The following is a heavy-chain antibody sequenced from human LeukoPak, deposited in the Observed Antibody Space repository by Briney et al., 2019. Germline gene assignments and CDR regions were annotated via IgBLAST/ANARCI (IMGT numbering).Heavy chain of an antibody. Sequence: SETLSLTCTVSGGSISSSPYYWGWIRQPPGEGLEWIGTIYYRGSTYSNPSLNSRVTISLDTSKNQFSLRLRSVTAADTALYYCARHYLSDGILSTFDPWGQGTLVTVSS. CDR1: GGSISSSPYY. D-gene: IGHD2-2*01. CDR2: IYYRGST. V-gene: IGHV4-39*01. J-gene: IGHJ5*02. CDR3: ARHYLSDGILSTFDP.